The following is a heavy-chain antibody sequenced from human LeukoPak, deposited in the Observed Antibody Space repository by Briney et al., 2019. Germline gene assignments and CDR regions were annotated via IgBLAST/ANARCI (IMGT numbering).Heavy chain of an antibody. Sequence: SETLSLTCTVSGGSISTSNYYWGWIRQPPGKGLEWIGNIFYSGGTYYSPSLKSRVTISLDTSMNHSSLKLNSVTAADTAVYYCAMVAARLGWFDPWGQGTLVTVSS. CDR1: GGSISTSNYY. J-gene: IGHJ5*02. V-gene: IGHV4-39*07. CDR2: IFYSGGT. CDR3: AMVAARLGWFDP. D-gene: IGHD2-15*01.